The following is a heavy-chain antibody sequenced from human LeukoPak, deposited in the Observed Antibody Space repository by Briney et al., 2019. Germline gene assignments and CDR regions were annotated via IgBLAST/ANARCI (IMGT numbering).Heavy chain of an antibody. CDR3: AKKIDSVSYPLDH. J-gene: IGHJ4*02. D-gene: IGHD3-9*01. V-gene: IGHV3-21*04. Sequence: DPGGSLTLFCAASGLTFRTYCMSWVRQAPGKGLEWVSSISSSSNYKYYAHSVRGRFTISRDNPKSTLYLQMTSLRAEDTGVYYCAKKIDSVSYPLDHWGQGTLVTIPS. CDR2: ISSSSNYK. CDR1: GLTFRTYC.